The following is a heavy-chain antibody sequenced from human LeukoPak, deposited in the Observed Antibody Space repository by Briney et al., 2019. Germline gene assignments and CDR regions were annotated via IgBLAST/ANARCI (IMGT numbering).Heavy chain of an antibody. Sequence: SETLSLTCTVSGGSISSYYWSWIRQPPGKGLEWIGYIYYSGSTNYNPSLKSRVTISVDTFKNQFSLKLSSVTAADTAVYYCARADLILYYFDYWGQGTLVTVSS. CDR2: IYYSGST. J-gene: IGHJ4*02. D-gene: IGHD2-21*01. CDR1: GGSISSYY. V-gene: IGHV4-59*01. CDR3: ARADLILYYFDY.